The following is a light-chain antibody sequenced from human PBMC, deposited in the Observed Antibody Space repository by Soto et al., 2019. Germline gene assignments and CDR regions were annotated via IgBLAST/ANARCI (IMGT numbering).Light chain of an antibody. Sequence: EIMMTQSPATLSVSPGGRATRSCRASQSVSSNLAWYQQKPGQAPRLLIYGSYTRPAGITARFSGSGSGTDFTLTISSLQSEDFAVYYCQYYNNWLWTVGQGTKVEIK. CDR3: QYYNNWLWT. CDR2: GSY. CDR1: QSVSSN. V-gene: IGKV3-15*01. J-gene: IGKJ1*01.